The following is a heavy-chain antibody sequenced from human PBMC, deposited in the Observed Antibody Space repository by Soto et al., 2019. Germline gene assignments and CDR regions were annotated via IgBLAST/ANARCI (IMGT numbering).Heavy chain of an antibody. D-gene: IGHD5-12*01. J-gene: IGHJ6*02. CDR2: IIPIFGTA. V-gene: IGHV1-69*06. Sequence: QVQLVQSGAEVKKPGSSVKVSCKASGGTFSSYAISWVRQAPGQGLEWMGGIIPIFGTANYAQKFQGRVTIAENKSTRTAYMELSSLSSEDTAVYYCARRLGGPYSCYDYSYYYYGMDLWGQGTTVTVSS. CDR1: GGTFSSYA. CDR3: ARRLGGPYSCYDYSYYYYGMDL.